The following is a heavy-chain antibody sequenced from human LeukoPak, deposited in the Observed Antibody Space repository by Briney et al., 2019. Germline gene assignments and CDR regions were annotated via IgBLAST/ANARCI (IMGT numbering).Heavy chain of an antibody. Sequence: ASVKVSCKASGDTLTSYFMHWVRQAPGQGLEWMGIINPGGDYTNYAQKFQGRVTMTRDTSTTPVYMELSSLRSEDTAIYYCARPVTSGGYYVVHYWGQGTLVTVSS. CDR2: INPGGDYT. J-gene: IGHJ4*02. CDR3: ARPVTSGGYYVVHY. CDR1: GDTLTSYF. V-gene: IGHV1-46*01. D-gene: IGHD3-10*01.